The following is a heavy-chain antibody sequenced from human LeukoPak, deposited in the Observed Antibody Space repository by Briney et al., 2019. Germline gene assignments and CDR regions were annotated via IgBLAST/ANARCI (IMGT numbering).Heavy chain of an antibody. CDR1: GGTFSSYA. D-gene: IGHD3-9*01. J-gene: IGHJ4*02. CDR3: ARAIDYDILTGSPYYFDY. V-gene: IGHV1-69*06. CDR2: IIPILGTA. Sequence: SVKVSCKASGGTFSSYAISWVRQAPGQGLEWMGGIIPILGTANYAQKFQGRVTITADKSTSTAYMELSSPRSEDTAVYYCARAIDYDILTGSPYYFDYWGQGTLATVSS.